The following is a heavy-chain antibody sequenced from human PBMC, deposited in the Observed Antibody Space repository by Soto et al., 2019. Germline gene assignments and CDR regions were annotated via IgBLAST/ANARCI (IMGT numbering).Heavy chain of an antibody. CDR1: GFSFSSYS. Sequence: GGSLRLSCAASGFSFSSYSMNWVRQAPGKGLEWVSYISSSSSTISYADSVKGRFTISRDNAKNSLYLQMNSLGAEDTAVYYCARVWLRAFDIWGQGTMVTVSS. V-gene: IGHV3-48*01. J-gene: IGHJ3*02. D-gene: IGHD6-19*01. CDR2: ISSSSSTI. CDR3: ARVWLRAFDI.